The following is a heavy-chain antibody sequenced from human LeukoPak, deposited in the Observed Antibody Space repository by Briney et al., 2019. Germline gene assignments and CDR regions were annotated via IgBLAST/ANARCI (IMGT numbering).Heavy chain of an antibody. Sequence: SGPTLVKPTQTLTLTCSFSGFSLYTSEVGVGWIRQPPGKALEWLALIYWDDDKRYSPSLKNSLTITKDTSKNQVVLTMTNMDPVDTATYYCAHSKIVGATLGAFDIWGQGTMVTVSS. CDR2: IYWDDDK. CDR3: AHSKIVGATLGAFDI. CDR1: GFSLYTSEVG. V-gene: IGHV2-5*02. J-gene: IGHJ3*02. D-gene: IGHD1-26*01.